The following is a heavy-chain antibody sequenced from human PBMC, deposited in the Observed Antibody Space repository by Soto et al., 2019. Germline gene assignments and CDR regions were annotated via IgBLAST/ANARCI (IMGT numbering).Heavy chain of an antibody. V-gene: IGHV3-30*18. CDR2: ISYDGSNK. CDR3: AKTPLGCSSTSCYIDYYYGMDV. J-gene: IGHJ6*02. Sequence: GGSLRLSCAASGFTFSSYGMHWVRQAPGKGLEWVAVISYDGSNKYYADSVKCRFTISRDNSKNTLYLQMNSLRAEDTAVYYCAKTPLGCSSTSCYIDYYYGMDVWGQGTTVTVSS. CDR1: GFTFSSYG. D-gene: IGHD2-2*02.